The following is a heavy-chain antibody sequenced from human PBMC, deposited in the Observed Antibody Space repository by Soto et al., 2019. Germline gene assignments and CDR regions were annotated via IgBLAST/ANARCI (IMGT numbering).Heavy chain of an antibody. V-gene: IGHV4-31*03. D-gene: IGHD2-15*01. CDR2: IYYSGST. CDR1: CGSISSGVYY. CDR3: ARDGRDGSSYYYGMDV. Sequence: SETLSLTCTVSCGSISSGVYYWSWIRQHPGKGLDWIGYIYYSGSTYYNPSLKSRVTISVDTSKNQFSLKLSSVTAADTAVYYCARDGRDGSSYYYGMDVWGQGTTVTVSS. J-gene: IGHJ6*02.